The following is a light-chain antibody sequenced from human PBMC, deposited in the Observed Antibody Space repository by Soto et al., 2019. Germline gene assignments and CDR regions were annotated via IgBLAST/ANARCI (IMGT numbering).Light chain of an antibody. CDR3: QHGHNWPLT. Sequence: EIVMTQSPATLSLSPGQRAALSCRASQSINSELAWYQQKPGQPPRLLIYGASTRSTGVPARFSGSESGSEFPLTISGLQSEDFAVYYCQHGHNWPLTFGQGTGLEI. CDR2: GAS. J-gene: IGKJ2*01. CDR1: QSINSE. V-gene: IGKV3-15*01.